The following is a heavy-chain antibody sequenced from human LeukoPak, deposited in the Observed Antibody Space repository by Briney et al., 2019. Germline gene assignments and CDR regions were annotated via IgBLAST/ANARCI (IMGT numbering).Heavy chain of an antibody. Sequence: PSETLSLTCAVYGGSFSGYYWSWIRQPPGKGLEWIGEINHSGSTNYNPSLKSRVTISVDTSKNQFSLKLTSVTGADTAVYYCAIEAGYSSGWYFDFWGQGILLTVSS. D-gene: IGHD6-19*01. CDR1: GGSFSGYY. CDR2: INHSGST. J-gene: IGHJ4*02. V-gene: IGHV4-34*01. CDR3: AIEAGYSSGWYFDF.